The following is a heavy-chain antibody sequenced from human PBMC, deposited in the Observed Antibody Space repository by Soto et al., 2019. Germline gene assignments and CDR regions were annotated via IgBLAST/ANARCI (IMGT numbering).Heavy chain of an antibody. Sequence: QVQLVQSGAEVKKPGSSVKVSCKASGGTFSSYAISWVRQAPGQGLEWMGGIIPIFGTANYAQKFQGRVTITADESTSTAYRELSSVRSEDTAVYYCARDLYYDFWSSYGMDVWGQGTTVTVSS. CDR2: IIPIFGTA. J-gene: IGHJ6*02. D-gene: IGHD3-3*01. CDR3: ARDLYYDFWSSYGMDV. V-gene: IGHV1-69*12. CDR1: GGTFSSYA.